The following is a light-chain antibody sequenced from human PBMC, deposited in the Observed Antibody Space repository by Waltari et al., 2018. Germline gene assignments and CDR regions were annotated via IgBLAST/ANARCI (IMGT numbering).Light chain of an antibody. CDR2: RAS. CDR3: QQYSKWPLT. J-gene: IGKJ4*01. V-gene: IGKV3-15*01. CDR1: QSVNSN. Sequence: EIVMTQSPATLSVSPGERATLSCRASQSVNSNLAWYQQKPGQAPRLLIYRASTGATGLPARFSGSGSGTDFTLTISSLQSEDFAVYYCQQYSKWPLTFGGGTKVEI.